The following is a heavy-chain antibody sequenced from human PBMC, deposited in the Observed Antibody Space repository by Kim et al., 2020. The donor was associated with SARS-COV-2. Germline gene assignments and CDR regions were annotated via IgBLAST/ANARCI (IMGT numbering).Heavy chain of an antibody. CDR1: GFTFSSYG. V-gene: IGHV3-33*01. J-gene: IGHJ6*02. CDR2: IWYDGSNK. D-gene: IGHD3-3*01. CDR3: ARDLPEEFWSGYWGYYYYGMDV. Sequence: GGSLRLSCAASGFTFSSYGMHWVRQAPGKGLEWVAVIWYDGSNKYYADSVKGRFTISRDNSKNTLYLQMNSLRAEDTAVYYCARDLPEEFWSGYWGYYYYGMDVWGQGTTVTVSS.